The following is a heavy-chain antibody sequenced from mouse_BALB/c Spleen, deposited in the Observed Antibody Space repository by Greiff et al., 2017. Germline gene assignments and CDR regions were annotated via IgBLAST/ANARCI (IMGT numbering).Heavy chain of an antibody. D-gene: IGHD2-3*01. Sequence: EVQRVESGGGLVKPGGSLKLSCAASGFTFSSYAMSWVRQTPEKRLEWVASISSGGSTYYPDSVKGRFTISRDNARNILYLQMSSLRSEDTAMYYCARGFYDGYYGYWGQGTTLTVSS. CDR3: ARGFYDGYYGY. J-gene: IGHJ2*01. CDR2: ISSGGST. CDR1: GFTFSSYA. V-gene: IGHV5-6-5*01.